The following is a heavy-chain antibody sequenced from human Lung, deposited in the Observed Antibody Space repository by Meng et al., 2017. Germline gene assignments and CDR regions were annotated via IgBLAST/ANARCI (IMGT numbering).Heavy chain of an antibody. CDR2: IDPNSGVT. CDR1: GYSFTAYY. V-gene: IGHV1-2*06. CDR3: ARDENISAAGKLFGDY. J-gene: IGHJ4*02. D-gene: IGHD6-13*01. Sequence: QGRLVQSGGEGKKPGASAKVSCKPSGYSFTAYYIHWVRQAPGQGLEWMGRIDPNSGVTEYAHKFHGRVTMTGDTSISTAYMELRRLTSDDTAVYYCARDENISAAGKLFGDYWGQGTLVTVSS.